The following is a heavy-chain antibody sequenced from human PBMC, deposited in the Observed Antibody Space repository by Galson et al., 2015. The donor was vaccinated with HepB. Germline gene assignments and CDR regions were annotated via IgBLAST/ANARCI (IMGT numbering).Heavy chain of an antibody. V-gene: IGHV3-66*01. D-gene: IGHD3-10*01. Sequence: SLRLSCAASGFTVSSNYMSWVRQAPGKGLEWVSVIYSSGRTYYADSVKDRFTISRDNSKNTLYLQMNSPRAEDTAVYYCARDRRAHTHGDYYFDYWGQGTLVTVSS. CDR3: ARDRRAHTHGDYYFDY. CDR2: IYSSGRT. J-gene: IGHJ4*02. CDR1: GFTVSSNY.